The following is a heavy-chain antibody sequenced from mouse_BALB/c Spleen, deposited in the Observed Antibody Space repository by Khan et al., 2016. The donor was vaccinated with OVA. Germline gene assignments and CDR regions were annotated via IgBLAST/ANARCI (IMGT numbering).Heavy chain of an antibody. CDR2: ISYSGNT. Sequence: VQLVESGPGLVKPSQSLSLTCTVTGYSFTSYYVWYWIRQLPGNILERMGYISYSGNTKYNPSLKSRITITRDTSKNQFFLQLNFVTIEDTATKYCARNHREDFDYWGQGTTLTVSS. CDR3: ARNHREDFDY. D-gene: IGHD3-1*01. CDR1: GYSFTSYYV. V-gene: IGHV3-2*02. J-gene: IGHJ2*01.